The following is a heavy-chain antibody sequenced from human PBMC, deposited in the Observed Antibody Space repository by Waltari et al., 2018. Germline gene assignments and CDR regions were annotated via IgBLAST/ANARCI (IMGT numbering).Heavy chain of an antibody. CDR2: ISSSGSTI. Sequence: EVQLVESGGGLVQPGGSLRLSCAASGFTFSSYEMNWVRQAPGKGLEWVSYISSSGSTIYYADSVKGRFTISRDNAKNSLYLQMNSLRAEDTAVYYCARVEMATRGAFDIWGQGTMVTVSS. CDR1: GFTFSSYE. J-gene: IGHJ3*02. CDR3: ARVEMATRGAFDI. V-gene: IGHV3-48*03. D-gene: IGHD3-10*01.